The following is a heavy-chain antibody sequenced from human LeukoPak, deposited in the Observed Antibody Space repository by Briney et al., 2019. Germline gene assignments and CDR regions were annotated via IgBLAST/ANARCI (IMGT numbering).Heavy chain of an antibody. Sequence: GGSLRLSCAASGFTFSSYTMNWVRQAPGKGLEWVGFIRSEAYGGTAEYAASVKGRFTISRDDSKRIAYLQMSSLKTEGTAVYYCTKDQTPFYWGQGSLVTVSS. J-gene: IGHJ4*02. V-gene: IGHV3-49*04. CDR1: GFTFSSYT. CDR2: IRSEAYGGTA. CDR3: TKDQTPFY.